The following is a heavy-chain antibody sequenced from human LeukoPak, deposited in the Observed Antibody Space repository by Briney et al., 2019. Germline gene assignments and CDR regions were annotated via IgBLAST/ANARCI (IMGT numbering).Heavy chain of an antibody. D-gene: IGHD5-18*01. CDR1: GYTFTRYY. CDR2: INPSGGNT. Sequence: RASVKVSCKASGYTFTRYYMHWVRQAPGQGLEWMGIINPSGGNTNYAQKFQGRVTMTRDTSISTAYMELSRLRSDDTAVYYCARGRGAMVNSYFDYWGQGTLVTVSS. V-gene: IGHV1-46*01. J-gene: IGHJ4*02. CDR3: ARGRGAMVNSYFDY.